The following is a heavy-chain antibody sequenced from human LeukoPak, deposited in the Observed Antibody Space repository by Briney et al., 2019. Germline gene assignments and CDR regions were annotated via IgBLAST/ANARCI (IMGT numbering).Heavy chain of an antibody. CDR2: IGSSSSYI. Sequence: GGSLRLSCAASGFTFSSYSMNWVRQAPGKGLEWVSSIGSSSSYIYYADSVKGRFTISRDNAKNSLYLQMNSLRAEDTAVYYCARDRDYSNYPLWGQGTLVTVSS. D-gene: IGHD4-11*01. CDR3: ARDRDYSNYPL. V-gene: IGHV3-21*01. J-gene: IGHJ4*02. CDR1: GFTFSSYS.